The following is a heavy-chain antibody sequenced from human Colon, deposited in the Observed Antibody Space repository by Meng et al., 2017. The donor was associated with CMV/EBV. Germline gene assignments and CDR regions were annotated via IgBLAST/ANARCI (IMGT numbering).Heavy chain of an antibody. CDR2: INWNGGST. Sequence: GESLKISCAASGFTFGDYGMSWVRQAPGKGLEWVSGINWNGGSTGYADSVKGRFTISRDNAKNSLYLQMNSLTPDDTAVYHCAYGGGQLRPVWGRGTVVTVSS. CDR1: GFTFGDYG. V-gene: IGHV3-20*01. CDR3: AYGGGQLRPV. D-gene: IGHD6-6*01. J-gene: IGHJ3*01.